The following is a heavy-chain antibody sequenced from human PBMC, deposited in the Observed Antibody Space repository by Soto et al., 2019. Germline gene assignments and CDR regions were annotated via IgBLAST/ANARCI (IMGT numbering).Heavy chain of an antibody. J-gene: IGHJ6*02. V-gene: IGHV3-23*01. Sequence: GSLRLSCAASGFTFSGYAMSWVRQAPGKGLEWVSAISGSGGSTYYADSVKGRFTISRDNSKNTLYLQMNSLRAEDTAVYYCAKAGSSIAARPVRDYYYYYGMDVWGQGTTVTVSS. CDR1: GFTFSGYA. CDR3: AKAGSSIAARPVRDYYYYYGMDV. D-gene: IGHD6-6*01. CDR2: ISGSGGST.